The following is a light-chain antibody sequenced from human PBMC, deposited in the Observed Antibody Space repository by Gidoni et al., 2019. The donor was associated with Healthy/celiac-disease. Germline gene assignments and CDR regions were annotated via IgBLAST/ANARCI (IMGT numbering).Light chain of an antibody. CDR2: DAS. J-gene: IGKJ1*01. Sequence: EIVFTQSPATLSLSPGERATLSCRASQSVSSYLAWYQQKPGQAPRLLIYDASNGATGIPARFSGSGSGTDFTLTISSLEPEDFAVYYCQQSNNWPRTFGQGTKVEIK. V-gene: IGKV3-11*01. CDR1: QSVSSY. CDR3: QQSNNWPRT.